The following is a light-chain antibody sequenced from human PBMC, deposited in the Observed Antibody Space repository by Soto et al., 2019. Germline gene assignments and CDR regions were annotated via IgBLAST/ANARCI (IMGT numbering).Light chain of an antibody. CDR1: SGHSSYA. CDR2: LNSDGSH. Sequence: QLVLTQSPSASASLGASVKLTCTLSSGHSSYAIAWHQQQPEKGPRYLMKLNSDGSHSKGYGIPDSFSGSSSGAERYLTISSLQSEDEADYYCQTWGTVIPWVFGGGTKVTVL. CDR3: QTWGTVIPWV. J-gene: IGLJ3*02. V-gene: IGLV4-69*01.